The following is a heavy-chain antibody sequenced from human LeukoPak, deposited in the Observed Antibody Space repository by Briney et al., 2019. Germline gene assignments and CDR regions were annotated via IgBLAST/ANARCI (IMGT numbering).Heavy chain of an antibody. J-gene: IGHJ4*02. V-gene: IGHV4-39*01. CDR1: GVSIISSNYY. CDR2: VFYTGTT. CDR3: ARRLGSSADGILKYYFDY. Sequence: PSETLSLTCTVSGVSIISSNYYWGWFRQPPGKGLQWIASVFYTGTTRHNPPLKSRVTISVDTSKNEFSLSLSSVTAEDTAMYYCARRLGSSADGILKYYFDYWGQGTLVTVSS. D-gene: IGHD6-13*01.